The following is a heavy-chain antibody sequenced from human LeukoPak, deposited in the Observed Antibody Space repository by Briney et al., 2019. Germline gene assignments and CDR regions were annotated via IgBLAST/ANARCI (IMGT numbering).Heavy chain of an antibody. CDR2: IKQDGSEK. Sequence: GGSLRLSCTVSGFTFSRYWMSWVRQTPGKGLEWVANIKQDGSEKYYVDSVKGRFTISRDNAKNSLYLQMNSLRAGDTALYYCATDLNYYDTSGSFLGESHAYWGQGTLVTVSS. CDR3: ATDLNYYDTSGSFLGESHAY. J-gene: IGHJ4*02. CDR1: GFTFSRYW. D-gene: IGHD3-22*01. V-gene: IGHV3-7*01.